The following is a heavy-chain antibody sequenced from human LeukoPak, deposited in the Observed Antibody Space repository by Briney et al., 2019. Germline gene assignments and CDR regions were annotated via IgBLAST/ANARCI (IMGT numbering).Heavy chain of an antibody. Sequence: GGSLRLSCAASGFTFSSYEMNWVRQAPGKGLEWVSYISSSGSTIYYADSVKGRFTISRDNSKNTLYLQMNSLRVEDTAVYYCAKVLWFGELSPRGFDYWGQGTLVTVSS. CDR1: GFTFSSYE. CDR3: AKVLWFGELSPRGFDY. D-gene: IGHD3-10*01. V-gene: IGHV3-48*03. J-gene: IGHJ4*02. CDR2: ISSSGSTI.